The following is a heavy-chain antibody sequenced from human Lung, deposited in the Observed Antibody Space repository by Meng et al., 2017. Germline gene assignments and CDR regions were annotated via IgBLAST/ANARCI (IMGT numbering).Heavy chain of an antibody. Sequence: VRLQEWGGGLLTPSVSRYLTCVVSGGSFSYYYWSVIRQPPGEGLEWIGEINHRGSTNYNPSLESRATISVDTSQNNLSLKLSSVTAADSAVYYCARGPTTMAHDFDYWGQGTLVTVSS. D-gene: IGHD4-11*01. V-gene: IGHV4-34*01. J-gene: IGHJ4*02. CDR2: INHRGST. CDR3: ARGPTTMAHDFDY. CDR1: GGSFSYYY.